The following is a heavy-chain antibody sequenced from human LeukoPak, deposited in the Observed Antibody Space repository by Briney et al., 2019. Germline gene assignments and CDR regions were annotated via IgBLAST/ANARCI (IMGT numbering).Heavy chain of an antibody. Sequence: GGSLRLSCAGSGFTFSSYAMSWVRQPPGKGLEGVSAISGSGASTYYAASVKGRFTISRDNSKNTLYLQMNSLRAEDTAVYYCAKAHGSGSYNLWGQGTLVTVSS. D-gene: IGHD3-10*01. V-gene: IGHV3-23*01. J-gene: IGHJ4*02. CDR2: ISGSGAST. CDR1: GFTFSSYA. CDR3: AKAHGSGSYNL.